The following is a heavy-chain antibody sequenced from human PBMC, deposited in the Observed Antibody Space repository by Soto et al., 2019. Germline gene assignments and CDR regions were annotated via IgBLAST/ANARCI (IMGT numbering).Heavy chain of an antibody. V-gene: IGHV4-30-4*01. Sequence: QVQLQESGPGLVKPSQTLSLTCTVSGGSISSGDYYWSWIRQPPGKGLEWMGYIYYSGSTYYNPSHKRRVTRSVGTSTIKFSLKLSSVTAAFTAVYYCARALHDCARLAPWGQGTLVSVST. J-gene: IGHJ5*02. D-gene: IGHD2-21*01. CDR1: GGSISSGDYY. CDR3: ARALHDCARLAP. CDR2: IYYSGST.